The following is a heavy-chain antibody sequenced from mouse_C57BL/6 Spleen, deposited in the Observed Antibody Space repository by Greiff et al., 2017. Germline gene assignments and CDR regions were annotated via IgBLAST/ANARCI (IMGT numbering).Heavy chain of an antibody. J-gene: IGHJ1*03. CDR1: GYTFTEYT. V-gene: IGHV1-62-2*01. CDR2: FYPGSGSI. D-gene: IGHD1-1*01. CDR3: ARDEEGYGSRDWYFDV. Sequence: VQLQQSGAELVKPGASVKLSCKASGYTFTEYTIHWVKQRSGQGLEWIGWFYPGSGSIKYNEKFKDKATLTADKSSSTVYMELSRLTSEDYAVYFCARDEEGYGSRDWYFDVWGTGTTVTVSS.